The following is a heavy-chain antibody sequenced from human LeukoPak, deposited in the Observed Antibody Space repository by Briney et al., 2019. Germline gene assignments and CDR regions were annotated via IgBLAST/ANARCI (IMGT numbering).Heavy chain of an antibody. Sequence: PGRSLRLSCAASGFTFSNAWMSWVRQAPGKGLEWVGRIKSKTDGGTTDYAAPVKGRFTISRDDSKNTLYLQMNSLKTEDTAVYYCTTPGRYCSSTSCPDYWGQGTLVTVSS. CDR3: TTPGRYCSSTSCPDY. J-gene: IGHJ4*02. D-gene: IGHD2-2*01. CDR2: IKSKTDGGTT. V-gene: IGHV3-15*01. CDR1: GFTFSNAW.